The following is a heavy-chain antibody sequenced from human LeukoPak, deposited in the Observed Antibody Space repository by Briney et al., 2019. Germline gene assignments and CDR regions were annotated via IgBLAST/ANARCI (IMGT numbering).Heavy chain of an antibody. Sequence: SETLSLTCTVSGGSISSAGYYWGWVRQPPGRGLEWIGTIYYRGTTYYNPSLKSRLTISVDSSKNHFSLKLSSVTAADTAVYYCARDFSSSSSVYYYYYMDVWGKGNTVTVSS. CDR2: IYYRGTT. CDR3: ARDFSSSSSVYYYYYMDV. D-gene: IGHD6-6*01. CDR1: GGSISSAGYY. J-gene: IGHJ6*03. V-gene: IGHV4-39*07.